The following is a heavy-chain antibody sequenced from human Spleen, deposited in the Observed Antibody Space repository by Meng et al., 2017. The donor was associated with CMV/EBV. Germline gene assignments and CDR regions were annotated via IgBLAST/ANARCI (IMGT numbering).Heavy chain of an antibody. J-gene: IGHJ5*01. CDR2: TYYDGST. CDR3: ARQAPDNWFDP. V-gene: IGHV4-31*03. CDR1: SGPMDSGAYC. Sequence: CTVSSGPMDSGAYCLSWIRQHPEKGLEWIGYTYYDGSTHYNPSLRSRAAISVDTSKNQFSLRLNSVTAADTAVYYCARQAPDNWFDPWGQGALVTVSS.